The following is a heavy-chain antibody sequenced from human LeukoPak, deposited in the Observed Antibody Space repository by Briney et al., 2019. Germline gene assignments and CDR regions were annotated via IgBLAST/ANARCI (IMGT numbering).Heavy chain of an antibody. CDR2: IYSGGST. J-gene: IGHJ6*02. CDR3: ARENYYYYYGMDV. CDR1: GFTVSSNY. V-gene: IGHV3-53*01. Sequence: GGSLRLSCAASGFTVSSNYMSWVRQAPGKGLEWVSVIYSGGSTYYADSVKGRFTISRDNSKNTLYLQMNSLRAEDTAVYYCARENYYYYYGMDVWGQGTTVTVSS.